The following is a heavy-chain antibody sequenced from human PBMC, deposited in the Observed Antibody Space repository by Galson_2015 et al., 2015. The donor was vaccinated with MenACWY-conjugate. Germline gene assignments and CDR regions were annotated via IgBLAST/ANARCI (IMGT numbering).Heavy chain of an antibody. CDR3: ARHPPGGRGMDV. J-gene: IGHJ6*02. V-gene: IGHV5-51*01. CDR1: GYSFTNYW. Sequence: QSGAEVKKPGESLKISCKGSGYSFTNYWIGWVRQMPGRGLEWMGLIDPHNSNTRYSPSFQGQVTISADKSISTAFLQWSSLKASDTARYYCARHPPGGRGMDVWGRGTTVTVSS. CDR2: IDPHNSNT. D-gene: IGHD1-26*01.